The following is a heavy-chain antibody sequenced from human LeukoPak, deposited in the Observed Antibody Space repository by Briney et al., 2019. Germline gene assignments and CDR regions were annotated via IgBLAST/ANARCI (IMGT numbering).Heavy chain of an antibody. CDR1: GFTFGDYA. CDR3: AKDEGIQVWTYAAVY. D-gene: IGHD5-18*01. V-gene: IGHV3-9*01. J-gene: IGHJ4*02. CDR2: ISWNSGRI. Sequence: GGSLRLSCAASGFTFGDYAMHWVRQAPGKSLEWVSGISWNSGRIGYADSVKGRFTISRDKAKNSLFLQMNSLRPEDTDLYYCAKDEGIQVWTYAAVYWGQETLVTVSS.